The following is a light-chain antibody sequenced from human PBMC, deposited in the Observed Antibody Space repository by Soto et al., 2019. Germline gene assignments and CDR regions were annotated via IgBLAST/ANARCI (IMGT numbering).Light chain of an antibody. V-gene: IGLV2-14*01. CDR2: EVT. CDR3: GSYSSTDTPFV. CDR1: STDVGGYNY. J-gene: IGLJ1*01. Sequence: SALAQPSSVSGPPGQSITISCTGTSTDVGGYNYVSWYQHHSGKAPKLLIYEVTNRPSGISDRFSGSKSVNTASLTISGLQAEDESDYYCGSYSSTDTPFVFGTGTKVTVL.